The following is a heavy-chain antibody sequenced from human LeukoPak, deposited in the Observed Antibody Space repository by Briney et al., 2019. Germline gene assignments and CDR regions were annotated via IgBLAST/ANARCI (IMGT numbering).Heavy chain of an antibody. CDR3: ARAADPYSSYVVPWFDP. V-gene: IGHV3-30*03. CDR2: ISYDGSNK. J-gene: IGHJ5*02. CDR1: GFTFSSYG. Sequence: GRSLRLSCAASGFTFSSYGMHWVRQAPGKGLEWVAVISYDGSNKYYADSVKGRFTISRDNSKNTLYLQMNSLRAEDTAVYYCARAADPYSSYVVPWFDPWGQGTLVTVSS. D-gene: IGHD4-11*01.